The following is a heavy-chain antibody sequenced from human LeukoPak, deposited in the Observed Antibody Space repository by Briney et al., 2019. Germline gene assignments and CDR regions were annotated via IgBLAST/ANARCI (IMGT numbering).Heavy chain of an antibody. Sequence: ASVTVSCKVSGYTLTELSMHWVRQAPGKGLEWMGGFDPEDGETIYAQKFQGRVTMTTDTSTSTAYMELRSLRSDDTAVYYCARDPTIYNYYGSGSSYWFDPWGQGTLVTVSS. CDR2: FDPEDGET. D-gene: IGHD3-10*01. CDR1: GYTLTELS. CDR3: ARDPTIYNYYGSGSSYWFDP. J-gene: IGHJ5*02. V-gene: IGHV1-24*01.